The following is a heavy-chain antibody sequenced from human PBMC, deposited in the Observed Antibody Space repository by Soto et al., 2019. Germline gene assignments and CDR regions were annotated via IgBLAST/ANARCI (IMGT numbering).Heavy chain of an antibody. CDR3: AKDSSGFYYYDSSAHGRNWFDP. J-gene: IGHJ5*02. V-gene: IGHV3-72*01. CDR2: TRDKANSYTT. CDR1: GFTFSDHY. D-gene: IGHD3-22*01. Sequence: PGGSLRLSCAASGFTFSDHYMDWVRQDPGKGLEWVGRTRDKANSYTTEYAASVKGRFTISRDDSKNSLYLQMNSLKTEDTAVYYCAKDSSGFYYYDSSAHGRNWFDPWGQGTLVTVSS.